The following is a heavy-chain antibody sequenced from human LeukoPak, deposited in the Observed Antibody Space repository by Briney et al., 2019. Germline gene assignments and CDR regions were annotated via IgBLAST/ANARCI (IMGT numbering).Heavy chain of an antibody. V-gene: IGHV3-21*01. D-gene: IGHD6-19*01. Sequence: PGGSLRLSCAASGFTFSSYSMNWVRQAPGKGLEWVSSISSSSSYIYYADSVKGRFTISRDNSKNTLYLQMNSLRAEDTAVYYCARSIAVAGTPFDYWGQGTLVTVSS. CDR3: ARSIAVAGTPFDY. CDR1: GFTFSSYS. J-gene: IGHJ4*02. CDR2: ISSSSSYI.